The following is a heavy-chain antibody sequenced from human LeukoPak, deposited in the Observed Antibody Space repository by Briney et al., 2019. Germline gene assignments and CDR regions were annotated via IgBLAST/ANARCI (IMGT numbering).Heavy chain of an antibody. Sequence: SETLSLTCTVSGGSISSYYWSWIRQPPGKGLEWMGYIYYSGSTNYNPSLKSRVTISVDTSKNQFSLKLSSVTAADTAVYYCARDHDGSDAFDIWGQGTMVTVSS. D-gene: IGHD5-24*01. CDR1: GGSISSYY. J-gene: IGHJ3*02. CDR2: IYYSGST. CDR3: ARDHDGSDAFDI. V-gene: IGHV4-59*01.